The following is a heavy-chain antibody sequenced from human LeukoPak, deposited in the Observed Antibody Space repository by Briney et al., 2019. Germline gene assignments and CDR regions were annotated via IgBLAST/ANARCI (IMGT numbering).Heavy chain of an antibody. V-gene: IGHV3-74*01. CDR2: INTDGSST. J-gene: IGHJ3*01. Sequence: GGSLRLSCSASGFTLSNYWIHWVRQAPGKGLVWVSRINTDGSSTSYADSVRGRFTVSRDNAKNTLYLQMNSLRVEDTAVYYCARVIGWDEPFDLWGHGTLVTVSS. CDR1: GFTLSNYW. CDR3: ARVIGWDEPFDL. D-gene: IGHD1-26*01.